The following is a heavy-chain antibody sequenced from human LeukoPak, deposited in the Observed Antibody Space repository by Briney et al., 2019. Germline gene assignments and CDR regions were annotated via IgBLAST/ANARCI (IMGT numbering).Heavy chain of an antibody. CDR1: GYTFPSYY. CDR3: ARDRLGRSYSSSVDDSFES. D-gene: IGHD6-6*01. CDR2: INPSGGRT. J-gene: IGHJ3*02. Sequence: ASVKVSCKASGYTFPSYYMHWVRQAPGQGLEWMGIINPSGGRTSYAQKFQGRVTMTRDMSTSTVYTELSSLRSEDTSAYYCARDRLGRSYSSSVDDSFESWGQGKMVT. V-gene: IGHV1-46*01.